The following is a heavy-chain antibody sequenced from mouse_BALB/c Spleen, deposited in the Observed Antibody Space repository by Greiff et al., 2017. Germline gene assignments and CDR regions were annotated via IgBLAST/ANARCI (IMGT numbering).Heavy chain of an antibody. D-gene: IGHD2-4*01. J-gene: IGHJ3*01. V-gene: IGHV5-6*02. CDR1: GFTFSSYG. CDR3: ARHGGYDYDDAWFAY. Sequence: DVMLVESGGDLVKPGGSLKLSCAASGFTFSSYGMSWVRQTPDKRLEWVATISSGGSYTYYPDSVKGRFTISRDNAKNTLYLQMSSLKSEDTAMYYCARHGGYDYDDAWFAYWGQGTLVTVSA. CDR2: ISSGGSYT.